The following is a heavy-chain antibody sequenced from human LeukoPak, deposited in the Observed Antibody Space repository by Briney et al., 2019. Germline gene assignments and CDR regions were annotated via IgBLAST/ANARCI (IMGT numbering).Heavy chain of an antibody. CDR3: ARSYYFDY. CDR1: GGSIGSGSYY. J-gene: IGHJ4*02. CDR2: IYHSGST. V-gene: IGHV4-39*07. Sequence: SETLSLTXTVSGGSIGSGSYYWGWIRQPPGKGLEWIGSIYHSGSTYYNPSLKSRVTISVDTSKNQFSLKLSSVTAADTAVYYCARSYYFDYWGQGTLVTVSS.